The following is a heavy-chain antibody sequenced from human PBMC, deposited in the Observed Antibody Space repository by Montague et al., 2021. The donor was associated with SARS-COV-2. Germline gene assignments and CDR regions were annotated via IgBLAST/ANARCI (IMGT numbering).Heavy chain of an antibody. V-gene: IGHV4-59*01. J-gene: IGHJ4*02. CDR2: IYYSGST. CDR3: ARGREYSSSAGFDY. CDR1: GGSISSYY. Sequence: SETLSLTCTVSGGSISSYYWSWIRQPAGKGLEWIGYIYYSGSTNYNPSXXSRVTISVDTSKNQFSLKLSSVTAADTAVYYCARGREYSSSAGFDYWGQGALVTVSS. D-gene: IGHD6-6*01.